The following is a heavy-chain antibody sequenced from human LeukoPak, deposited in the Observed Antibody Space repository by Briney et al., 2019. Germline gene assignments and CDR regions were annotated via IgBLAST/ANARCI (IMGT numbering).Heavy chain of an antibody. CDR2: INPNSGGT. Sequence: GASVTVSFTASGYTFTGCYMHWVRQAPGQGLEWMGWINPNSGGTNYAQKFQGRVTMTRDTSISTAYMELSRLRSDDTALYYCARGPSVATIHFDYWGQGTLVTVSS. D-gene: IGHD5-12*01. CDR3: ARGPSVATIHFDY. V-gene: IGHV1-2*02. CDR1: GYTFTGCY. J-gene: IGHJ4*02.